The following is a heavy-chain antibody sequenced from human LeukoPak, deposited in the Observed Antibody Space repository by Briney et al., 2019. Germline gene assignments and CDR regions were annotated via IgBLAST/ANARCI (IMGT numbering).Heavy chain of an antibody. D-gene: IGHD1-1*01. J-gene: IGHJ4*02. CDR3: ARDPGFLQPDY. V-gene: IGHV1-2*02. Sequence: ASVKVSCKASGYSFTTYWIHWVRQAPGQGLEWMGCMNPDSGVTGYAQRFQGRVTMTRDTSINTAYMQLSSLKSDDTAVYFCARDPGFLQPDYWGQETLVTVPS. CDR1: GYSFTTYW. CDR2: MNPDSGVT.